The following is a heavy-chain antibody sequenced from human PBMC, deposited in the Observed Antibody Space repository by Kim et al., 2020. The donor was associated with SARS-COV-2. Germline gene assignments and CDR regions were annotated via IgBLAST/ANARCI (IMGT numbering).Heavy chain of an antibody. CDR3: ARDRVAASYYFYFYGLDV. CDR1: GFTFSTSW. D-gene: IGHD6-19*01. CDR2: IKHDGGET. V-gene: IGHV3-7*03. Sequence: GGSLRLSCAASGFTFSTSWMSWVRQAPGKGLEWVAKIKHDGGETYYVDSVKGRFTISRDNAQNSLYLQMSSLRAEDTAVYYCARDRVAASYYFYFYGLDV. J-gene: IGHJ6*01.